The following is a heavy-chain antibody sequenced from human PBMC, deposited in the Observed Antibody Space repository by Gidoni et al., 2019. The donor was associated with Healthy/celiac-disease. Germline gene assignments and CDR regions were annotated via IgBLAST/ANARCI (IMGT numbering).Heavy chain of an antibody. CDR3: TTDHGYSSSWENNY. J-gene: IGHJ4*02. Sequence: EVQLVESGGGLVKPGGSLRLSCAASGFTFSNAWMSWVRQAPGKGLEWVGRIKSKTDGGTTDYAAPVKGRFTISRDDSKNTLYLQMNSLKTEDTAVYYCTTDHGYSSSWENNYWGQGTLVTVSS. CDR2: IKSKTDGGTT. CDR1: GFTFSNAW. D-gene: IGHD6-13*01. V-gene: IGHV3-15*01.